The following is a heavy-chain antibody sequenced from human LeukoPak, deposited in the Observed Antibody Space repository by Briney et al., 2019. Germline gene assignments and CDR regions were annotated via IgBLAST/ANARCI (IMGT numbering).Heavy chain of an antibody. J-gene: IGHJ3*02. CDR2: IKQDGSAK. CDR3: ARSGRGYDDAFDI. V-gene: IGHV3-7*01. CDR1: GFTFSSYW. Sequence: GGSLRLSCVASGFTFSSYWMNWVRQAPGKGLEYVANIKQDGSAKYYVDSMEGRFTISRDNAKNSLYLQMNSLRAEDTAVYYCARSGRGYDDAFDIWGQGTMVTVSS. D-gene: IGHD5-12*01.